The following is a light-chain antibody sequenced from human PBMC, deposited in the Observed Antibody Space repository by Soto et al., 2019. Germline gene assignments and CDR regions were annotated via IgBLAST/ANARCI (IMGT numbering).Light chain of an antibody. CDR2: AAS. V-gene: IGKV1-17*01. CDR3: QQLNDYPIT. J-gene: IGKJ5*01. Sequence: DIQMTQSPSSLSASVGDRVTITCRASQSIKNYLNWYQQKPGKAPKLLIYAASSLQSGVPSRFSGSGSGTEFTLTISSLQPEDFATYYCQQLNDYPITFGQGTRLEIK. CDR1: QSIKNY.